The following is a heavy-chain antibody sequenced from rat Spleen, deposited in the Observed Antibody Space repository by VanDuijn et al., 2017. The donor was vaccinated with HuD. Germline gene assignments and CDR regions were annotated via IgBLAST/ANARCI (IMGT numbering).Heavy chain of an antibody. CDR2: IRTGGGNT. Sequence: VQLVESGGGLVQPGNSLKLSCVPSGFTFSNYGMAWVRQAPTKGLEWVASIRTGGGNTYYRDSVKGRFTISRDNAKSTLYLQMDSLRSEDTATYYCARRARYFDYWGQGTLVTVSS. D-gene: IGHD1-5*01. CDR3: ARRARYFDY. V-gene: IGHV5S13*01. J-gene: IGHJ3*01. CDR1: GFTFSNYG.